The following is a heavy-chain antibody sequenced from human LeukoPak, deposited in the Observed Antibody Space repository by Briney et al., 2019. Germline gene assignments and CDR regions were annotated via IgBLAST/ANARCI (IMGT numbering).Heavy chain of an antibody. CDR1: GFTFDDYA. CDR3: AKGYCSRTRCYFDY. D-gene: IGHD2-2*01. CDR2: ISWNSGSI. J-gene: IGHJ4*02. Sequence: GRSLRLSCAASGFTFDDYAMHWVRQAPGKGLEWVSGISWNSGSIGYADSVKGRFTISRDNAKNSLYLQMNSLRAEDMALYYCAKGYCSRTRCYFDYWGQGTLVTVSS. V-gene: IGHV3-9*03.